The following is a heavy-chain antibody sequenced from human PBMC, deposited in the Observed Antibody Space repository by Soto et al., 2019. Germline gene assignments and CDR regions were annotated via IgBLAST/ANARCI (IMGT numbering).Heavy chain of an antibody. Sequence: PGESLKISCKGPGYNFAGYWIAWVRQMPGKGLELMGIIYPSDSDTRYRPSFQGQVTISADKSISSAYLQWSGLRASDTAMYYCARGGVSTRTFDYWGQGTPVTVSS. CDR2: IYPSDSDT. CDR3: ARGGVSTRTFDY. V-gene: IGHV5-51*01. CDR1: GYNFAGYW. J-gene: IGHJ4*02. D-gene: IGHD3-3*01.